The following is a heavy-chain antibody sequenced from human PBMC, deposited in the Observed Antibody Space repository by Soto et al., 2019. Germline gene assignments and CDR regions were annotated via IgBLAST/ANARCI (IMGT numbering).Heavy chain of an antibody. V-gene: IGHV4-31*03. J-gene: IGHJ4*02. D-gene: IGHD3-3*01. Sequence: QVQLQESGPGLVKPSQTLSLTCTVSGGSISSGGSYWSWIRQHPGKGLEGIGYIYYSGTTYYNPSLKSRVTISVDTSKNQLSLKLSSVTAADTAVYYCASDGRTGFWSGYYGIDYWGQGTLVTVSS. CDR3: ASDGRTGFWSGYYGIDY. CDR1: GGSISSGGSY. CDR2: IYYSGTT.